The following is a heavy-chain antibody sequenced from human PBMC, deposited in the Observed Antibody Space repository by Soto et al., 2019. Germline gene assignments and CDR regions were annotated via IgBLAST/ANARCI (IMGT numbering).Heavy chain of an antibody. V-gene: IGHV4-59*01. D-gene: IGHD3-3*01. CDR1: GGSISSYY. J-gene: IGHJ6*02. Sequence: SETLSLTCTVSGGSISSYYWSWIRQPPGKGLEWIGYIYYSGSTNYNPSLKSRVTISVDTSKNQFSLKLSSVTAADTAVYYCARDRGLFTIFDVWGQGTTVTVSS. CDR2: IYYSGST. CDR3: ARDRGLFTIFDV.